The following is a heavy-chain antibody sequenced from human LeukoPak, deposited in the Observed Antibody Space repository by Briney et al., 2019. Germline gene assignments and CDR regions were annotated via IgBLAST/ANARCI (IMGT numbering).Heavy chain of an antibody. CDR3: ARDFGGYDYLLDFDY. CDR1: GYTLTELS. D-gene: IGHD5-12*01. CDR2: FDPEDGET. J-gene: IGHJ4*02. V-gene: IGHV1-24*01. Sequence: ASVKVSCKVSGYTLTELSMHWVRQAPGKGLEWMGGFDPEDGETIYAQKFQGRVTMTEDTSTDTAYMELSSLRAEDTAVYYCARDFGGYDYLLDFDYWGQGTLVTVSS.